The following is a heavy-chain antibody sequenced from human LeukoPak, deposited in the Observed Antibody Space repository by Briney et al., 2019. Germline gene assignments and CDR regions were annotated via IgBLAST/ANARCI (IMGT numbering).Heavy chain of an antibody. Sequence: GGSLRLSCAASGFTFSSYSMNWVRQAPGKGLEWVAVISYDGSNKYYADSVKGRFTISRDNSKNTLYLQMNSLRAEDTAVYYCARLNRCYYGSGSNWFDPWGQGTLVTVSS. J-gene: IGHJ5*02. D-gene: IGHD3-10*01. CDR2: ISYDGSNK. V-gene: IGHV3-30*03. CDR1: GFTFSSYS. CDR3: ARLNRCYYGSGSNWFDP.